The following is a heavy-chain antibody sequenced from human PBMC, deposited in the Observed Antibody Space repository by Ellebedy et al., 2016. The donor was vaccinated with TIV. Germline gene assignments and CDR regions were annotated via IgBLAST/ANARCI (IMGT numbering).Heavy chain of an antibody. V-gene: IGHV3-43*01. CDR2: ISWDGGST. Sequence: GGSLRLSXAASGFTFDDYTMHWVCQAPGKGLEWVSLISWDGGSTYYADSVKGRFTISRDNSKNSLYLQMNSLRTEDTALYYCAKEGPGGLGMDVWGQGTTVTVSS. D-gene: IGHD1-26*01. CDR3: AKEGPGGLGMDV. J-gene: IGHJ6*02. CDR1: GFTFDDYT.